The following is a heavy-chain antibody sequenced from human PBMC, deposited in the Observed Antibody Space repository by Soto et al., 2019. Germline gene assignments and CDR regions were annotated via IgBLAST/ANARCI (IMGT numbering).Heavy chain of an antibody. CDR2: ITYDGSNK. V-gene: IGHV3-30*18. CDR3: AKDRVGGTFYTPLGF. CDR1: GFSFDNYG. Sequence: GGSLRLSCQAAGFSFDNYGMHWVRQAPGKGLEWVAVITYDGSNKYYADSVKGRFTISRDNSKNTLSLHLNTLKPEDTAVYHCAKDRVGGTFYTPLGFWGQGTLVTASS. D-gene: IGHD1-7*01. J-gene: IGHJ4*02.